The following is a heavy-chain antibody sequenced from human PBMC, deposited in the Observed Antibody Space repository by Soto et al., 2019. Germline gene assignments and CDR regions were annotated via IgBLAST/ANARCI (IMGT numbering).Heavy chain of an antibody. CDR3: ARGGTPIDY. CDR1: GYTFTNFG. Sequence: QVQLVQSGAEVKKPGASVKVSCKASGYTFTNFGISWVRQAPGQGLEWMGWISAYNGNTNYAQKFQGRVTMTTDTPTSTAYMEVRSRRFDDTAVHYWARGGTPIDYWGQGTLVTVSS. J-gene: IGHJ4*02. D-gene: IGHD3-16*01. V-gene: IGHV1-18*01. CDR2: ISAYNGNT.